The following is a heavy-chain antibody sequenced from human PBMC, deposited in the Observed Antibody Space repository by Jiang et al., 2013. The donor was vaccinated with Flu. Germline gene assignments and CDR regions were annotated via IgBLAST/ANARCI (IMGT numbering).Heavy chain of an antibody. J-gene: IGHJ4*02. V-gene: IGHV4-34*01. CDR1: GGSFSGYY. Sequence: LLKPSETLSLTCAVYGGSFSGYYWSWIRQPPGKGLEWIGEINHSGSTNYNPSLKSRVTISVDTSKNQFSLKLSSVTAADTAVYYCARGGRSGLRFLEWLSYFDYWGQGTLVTVSS. D-gene: IGHD3-3*01. CDR3: ARGGRSGLRFLEWLSYFDY. CDR2: INHSGST.